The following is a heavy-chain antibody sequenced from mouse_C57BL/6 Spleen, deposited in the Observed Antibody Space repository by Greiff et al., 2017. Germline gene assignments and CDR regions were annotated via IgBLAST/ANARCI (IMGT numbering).Heavy chain of an antibody. V-gene: IGHV1-18*01. CDR3: AKRQLRPYWYFDV. CDR1: GYTFTDYN. CDR2: INPNNGGT. Sequence: VQLKQSGPELVKPGASVKIPCKASGYTFTDYNMDWVKQSHGKSLEWIGDINPNNGGTIYNQKFKGKATLTVDKSSSTAYMALRSLTSEDTAVYYCAKRQLRPYWYFDVWGTGTTVTVSS. J-gene: IGHJ1*03. D-gene: IGHD3-2*02.